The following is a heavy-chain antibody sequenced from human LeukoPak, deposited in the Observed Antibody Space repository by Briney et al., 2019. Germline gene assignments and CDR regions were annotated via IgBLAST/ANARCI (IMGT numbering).Heavy chain of an antibody. CDR2: IWYDGSNK. V-gene: IGHV3-33*08. CDR1: GFTFSSYA. Sequence: PGRPLRLSCAASGFTFSSYAMHWVRQAPGKGLEWVAVIWYDGSNKYYADSVKGRFTISRDNSKNTLYLQMNSLRAEDTAVYYCARALTYYDFWSGYPPPYYGMDVWGQGTTVTVSS. J-gene: IGHJ6*02. CDR3: ARALTYYDFWSGYPPPYYGMDV. D-gene: IGHD3-3*01.